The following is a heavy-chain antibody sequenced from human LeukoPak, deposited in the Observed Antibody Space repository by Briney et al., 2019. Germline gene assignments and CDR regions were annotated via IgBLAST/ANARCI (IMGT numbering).Heavy chain of an antibody. J-gene: IGHJ4*02. CDR1: GFTFTNYG. Sequence: GGSPRLSCVASGFTFTNYGMNWVRQAPGKGLEWVSGIVGSGVTTYYADSVKGRFTISRDNAKNSLYLQMNSLRAEDTAVYYCARDYGGSYFDYWGQGTLVTVSS. D-gene: IGHD1-26*01. V-gene: IGHV3-21*01. CDR2: IVGSGVTT. CDR3: ARDYGGSYFDY.